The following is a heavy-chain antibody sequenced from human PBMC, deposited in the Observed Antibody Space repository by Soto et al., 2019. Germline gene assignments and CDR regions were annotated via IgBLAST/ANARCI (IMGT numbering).Heavy chain of an antibody. CDR3: ARAWYSSSLDAFDI. CDR2: INHSGST. D-gene: IGHD6-6*01. Sequence: SETLSLTCAVYGGSFSGYYWSWIRQPPGKGLEWIGEINHSGSTNYNPSLKSRVTISVDTSKNQFSLKLSSVTAADTAVYYCARAWYSSSLDAFDIWGQGTMVTVSS. CDR1: GGSFSGYY. V-gene: IGHV4-34*01. J-gene: IGHJ3*02.